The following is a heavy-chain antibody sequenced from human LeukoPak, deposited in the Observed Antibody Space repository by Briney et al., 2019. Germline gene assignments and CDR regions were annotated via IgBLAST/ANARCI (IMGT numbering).Heavy chain of an antibody. D-gene: IGHD3-10*02. CDR1: GFTFSSYS. CDR3: AELGITMIGGV. J-gene: IGHJ6*04. V-gene: IGHV3-21*01. CDR2: ISSGSSYM. Sequence: GGSLRLSCAASGFTFSSYSMNWVRQAPGKGLEWVSSISSGSSYMYYADSVKGRFTISRDNAKNSLHLQMDSLRAEDTAVYYCAELGITMIGGVWGKGTTVTISS.